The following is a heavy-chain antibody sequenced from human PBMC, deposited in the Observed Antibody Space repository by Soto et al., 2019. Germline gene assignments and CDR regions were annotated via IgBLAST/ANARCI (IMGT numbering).Heavy chain of an antibody. D-gene: IGHD1-1*01. CDR1: GFTFSSYW. V-gene: IGHV3-23*01. CDR3: ARNDRGTRGYAFDI. J-gene: IGHJ3*02. CDR2: ISGSGGST. Sequence: GSLRLSCAASGFTFSSYWMSWVRQAPGKGLEWVSAISGSGGSTYYADSVKGRFTISRDNSKNTLYLQMNSLRAEDTAVYYCARNDRGTRGYAFDIWGQGTMVTVSS.